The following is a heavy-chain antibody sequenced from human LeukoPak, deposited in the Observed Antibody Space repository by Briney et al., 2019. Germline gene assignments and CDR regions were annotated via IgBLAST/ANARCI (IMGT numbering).Heavy chain of an antibody. V-gene: IGHV1-2*02. J-gene: IGHJ6*03. CDR2: INPNSGGT. D-gene: IGHD2-2*01. Sequence: ASVKVSCKASGYTFTSYGISWVRQAPGQGLEWMGWINPNSGGTNYAQKFQGRVTMTRDTSISTAYMELSRLRSDDTAVYYCARDLKPKVPMSGYYYYYMDVWGKGTTVTVSS. CDR3: ARDLKPKVPMSGYYYYYMDV. CDR1: GYTFTSYG.